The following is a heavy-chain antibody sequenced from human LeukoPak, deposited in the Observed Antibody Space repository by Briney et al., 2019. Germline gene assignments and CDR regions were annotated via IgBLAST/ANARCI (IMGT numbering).Heavy chain of an antibody. CDR1: GFTFSSYS. V-gene: IGHV3-21*01. CDR2: ISSSSSYI. CDR3: ARDLFIYGPPMGDWFDP. Sequence: GGSLRLSCAASGFTFSSYSMNWVRQAPGKGLEWVSSISSSSSYIYYADSVKGRFTISRDNAKNSLYLQMNSLRAEDTAVYYCARDLFIYGPPMGDWFDPWGQEPWSPSPQ. D-gene: IGHD4-17*01. J-gene: IGHJ5*02.